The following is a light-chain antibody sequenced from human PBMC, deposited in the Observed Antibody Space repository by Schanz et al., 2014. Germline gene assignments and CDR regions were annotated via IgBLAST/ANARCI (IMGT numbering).Light chain of an antibody. J-gene: IGKJ2*01. CDR3: QQYYSSPYT. V-gene: IGKV4-1*01. Sequence: DIVMTQSPDSLAVSLGERATIHCKSSQSVLYTSNNKNYLAWYQHKPGQPPKLLIHWASTRESGVPDRFSGSGSGTDFTLTISSLQAEDLAVYYCQQYYSSPYTFGQGTKLEIK. CDR1: QSVLYTSNNKNY. CDR2: WAS.